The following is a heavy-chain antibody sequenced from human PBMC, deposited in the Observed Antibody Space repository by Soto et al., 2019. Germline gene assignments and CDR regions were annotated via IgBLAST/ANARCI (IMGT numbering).Heavy chain of an antibody. V-gene: IGHV3-23*01. J-gene: IGHJ4*02. CDR2: YSGSGDTT. D-gene: IGHD2-21*02. CDR1: GFTFSSYA. CDR3: AKPDLAYCGGDCHYDY. Sequence: GGSLRLSCAASGFTFSSYAMSWVRQAPGKGPEWVSAYSGSGDTTYYADSVKGRFTISRDNSKNKLYLQMNSLRVEDTAIYYCAKPDLAYCGGDCHYDYWGQGTLVTVSS.